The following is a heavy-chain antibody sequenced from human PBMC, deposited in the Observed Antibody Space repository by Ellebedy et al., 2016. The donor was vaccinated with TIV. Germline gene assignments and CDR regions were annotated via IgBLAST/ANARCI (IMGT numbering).Heavy chain of an antibody. Sequence: AASVKVSCKASGYTFTSYGISWVRQAPGRGLEWMGWLSSYNGNTKYAQKFQGRVTMTTDTSTSKTYMELRGLRSDDTALYCCARIGGGVSGTSFDVWGQGTIVTVSS. J-gene: IGHJ3*01. D-gene: IGHD3-16*01. V-gene: IGHV1-18*04. CDR1: GYTFTSYG. CDR2: LSSYNGNT. CDR3: ARIGGGVSGTSFDV.